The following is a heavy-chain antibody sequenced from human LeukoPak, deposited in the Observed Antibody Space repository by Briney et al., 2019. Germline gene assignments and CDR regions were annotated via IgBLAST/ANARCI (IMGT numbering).Heavy chain of an antibody. CDR3: ARDVFSWIRLPFDY. Sequence: GGSLRLSCAASGFTFSSYALHWVRQAPGKGLEWVAVISYDGSNKYYADSVKGRFTISRDNSKNTLYLQMNSLRAEDTAVYYCARDVFSWIRLPFDYWGQGTLVTVSS. J-gene: IGHJ4*02. D-gene: IGHD5-18*01. CDR2: ISYDGSNK. CDR1: GFTFSSYA. V-gene: IGHV3-30-3*01.